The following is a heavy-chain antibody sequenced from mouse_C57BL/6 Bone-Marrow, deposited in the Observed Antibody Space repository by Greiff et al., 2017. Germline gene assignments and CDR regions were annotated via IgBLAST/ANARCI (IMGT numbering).Heavy chain of an antibody. Sequence: EVNLVESGGDLVKPGGSLKLSCAASGFTFSSYGMSWVRQTPDKRLEWVATISSSGSYHNSPDSVKGRFTISRDNAKNTLYRHRGSLKSEGIAMYYCDGYYGFAYWGQGTLVTVAA. CDR1: GFTFSSYG. CDR3: DGYYGFAY. CDR2: ISSSGSYH. J-gene: IGHJ3*01. V-gene: IGHV5-6*01. D-gene: IGHD2-3*01.